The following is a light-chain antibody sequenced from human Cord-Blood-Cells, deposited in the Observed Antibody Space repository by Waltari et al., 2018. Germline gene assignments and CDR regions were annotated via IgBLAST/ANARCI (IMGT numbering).Light chain of an antibody. CDR3: QQRSNWPPLT. Sequence: EIAFTQSPATLSLSPGERATLSCRASQSVSNYLAWYQQKPGQAPRLLIYDASNRATGIPARFSGSGSGTDFTLTISNLEPEDFAVYYCQQRSNWPPLTFGGGTKVEIK. CDR2: DAS. CDR1: QSVSNY. V-gene: IGKV3-11*01. J-gene: IGKJ4*01.